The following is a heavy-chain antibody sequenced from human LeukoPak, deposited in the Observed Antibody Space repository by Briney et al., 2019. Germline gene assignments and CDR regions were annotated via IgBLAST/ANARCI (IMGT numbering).Heavy chain of an antibody. J-gene: IGHJ4*02. V-gene: IGHV1-2*02. CDR2: INPNSGGT. CDR1: GCTFTGYY. CDR3: AREVPHYYDSSGYYPYFDY. D-gene: IGHD3-22*01. Sequence: ASVKVSCKASGCTFTGYYMHWVRQAPGQGLEWMGWINPNSGGTNYAQKFQGRVTMTRDTSISTAYMELSRLRSDDTAVYYCAREVPHYYDSSGYYPYFDYWGQGTLVIVSS.